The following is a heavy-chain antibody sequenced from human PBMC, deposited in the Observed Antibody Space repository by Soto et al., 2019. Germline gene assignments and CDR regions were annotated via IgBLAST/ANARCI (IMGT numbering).Heavy chain of an antibody. V-gene: IGHV4-39*01. D-gene: IGHD6-13*01. CDR2: IYYSGST. CDR3: ARLTDLGIAR. CDR1: GGSISSSSYY. J-gene: IGHJ4*02. Sequence: QLQLQESGPGLVKPSETLSLTCTVSGGSISSSSYYWGWIRQPPGKGLEWIGSIYYSGSTYYNPSLQSRVTISVDTSKNQFSLKLSSVTAADTAVYYCARLTDLGIARWGQGTLVTVSS.